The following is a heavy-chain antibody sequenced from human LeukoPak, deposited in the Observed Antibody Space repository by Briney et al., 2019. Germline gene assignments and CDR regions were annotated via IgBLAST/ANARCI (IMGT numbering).Heavy chain of an antibody. CDR2: IYFSGTP. J-gene: IGHJ5*01. V-gene: IGHV4-39*01. CDR1: RGSIRTADYY. Sequence: SETLSLTCTVSRGSIRTADYYCAWVRQPPGEGLEWLGSIYFSGTPYFNPSLKSRVAVSIDTSKNQFSLKVTSVNASDTAVYFCARTSSWYAGAWFDSWGQGTLVTVSS. CDR3: ARTSSWYAGAWFDS. D-gene: IGHD6-13*01.